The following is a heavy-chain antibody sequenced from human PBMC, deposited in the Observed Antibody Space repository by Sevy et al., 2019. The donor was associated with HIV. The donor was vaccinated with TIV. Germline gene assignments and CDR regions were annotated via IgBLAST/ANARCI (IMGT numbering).Heavy chain of an antibody. CDR3: AKDSGRTHVY. Sequence: GGSLRLSCAASGFTFSSYGMRWVRQAPGKGLEWVAGITDSGGTTYYADSVKGRFTISRDNSKNTLSLQMNSLRAEDTAIYYCAKDSGRTHVYWGQGTLVTVSS. CDR2: ITDSGGTT. CDR1: GFTFSSYG. J-gene: IGHJ4*02. V-gene: IGHV3-23*01. D-gene: IGHD1-26*01.